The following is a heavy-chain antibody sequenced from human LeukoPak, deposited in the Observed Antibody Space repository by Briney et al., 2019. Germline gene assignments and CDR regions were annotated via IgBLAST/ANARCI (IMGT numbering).Heavy chain of an antibody. V-gene: IGHV1-69*05. Sequence: ASVKVSCKASGGTFSSYAISWVRQAPGQGLEWMGRIIPIFGTANYAQKFQGRVTITTDESTSTAYMELSSLRSGDTAVYYCARGIERSSSWYYTDYRGQGTLVTVSS. CDR3: ARGIERSSSWYYTDY. D-gene: IGHD6-13*01. CDR1: GGTFSSYA. CDR2: IIPIFGTA. J-gene: IGHJ4*02.